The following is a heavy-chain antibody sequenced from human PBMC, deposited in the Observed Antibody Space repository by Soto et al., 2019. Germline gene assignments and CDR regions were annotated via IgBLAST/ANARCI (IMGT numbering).Heavy chain of an antibody. V-gene: IGHV3-7*04. Sequence: EVQLVESGGGLVQPGGSLRLTCEASGFTFSGYWMSWVRQAPGKGLEWVANVKQDGSDKYYVDSVKGRFSISRDNAKNALYLERNSLRDEETAGDYCAGGGGNFDQWGQGTLVTVSS. J-gene: IGHJ4*02. CDR2: VKQDGSDK. CDR3: AGGGGNFDQ. D-gene: IGHD3-16*01. CDR1: GFTFSGYW.